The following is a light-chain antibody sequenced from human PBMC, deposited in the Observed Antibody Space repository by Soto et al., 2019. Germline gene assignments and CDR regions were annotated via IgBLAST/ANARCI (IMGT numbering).Light chain of an antibody. V-gene: IGKV1-5*03. CDR1: QTISSW. CDR2: KAS. J-gene: IGKJ1*01. CDR3: QHYNSYSEA. Sequence: DIQMTPSPSTLSGSVGDRVTITWRASQTISSWVGWYQQKPGKAPKLLIYKASTLKSGVPSRFSGSGSGTEFTLTISSLQPDDFATYYCQHYNSYSEAFGQGTKVDIK.